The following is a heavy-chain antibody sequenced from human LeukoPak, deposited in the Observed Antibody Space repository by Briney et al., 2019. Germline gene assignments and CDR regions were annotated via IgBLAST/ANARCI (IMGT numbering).Heavy chain of an antibody. CDR1: GFTFSSYG. CDR2: ISYDGSNK. J-gene: IGHJ4*02. V-gene: IGHV3-30*18. CDR3: ANDPEGGSYLKFDY. D-gene: IGHD1-26*01. Sequence: PGGSLRLSCAASGFTFSSYGMHWVRQAPGKGLEWVAVISYDGSNKYYADSVKGRFTISRDNSKNTLYLQMNSLRAEDTAVYYCANDPEGGSYLKFDYWGQGTLVTVSS.